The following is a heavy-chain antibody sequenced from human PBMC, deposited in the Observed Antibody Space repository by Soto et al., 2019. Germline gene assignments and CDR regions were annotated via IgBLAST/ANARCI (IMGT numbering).Heavy chain of an antibody. CDR2: IYYSGST. CDR3: AREGSAGTHLFDY. D-gene: IGHD1-7*01. J-gene: IGHJ4*02. V-gene: IGHV4-59*01. CDR1: GGSISSYY. Sequence: PSETLSLTCTVSGGSISSYYWSWIRQPPGKGLEWIGYIYYSGSTNYNPSLKSRVTISVDTSKNQFSLKLSSVTAADTAVYYCAREGSAGTHLFDYWGQGTLVTVSS.